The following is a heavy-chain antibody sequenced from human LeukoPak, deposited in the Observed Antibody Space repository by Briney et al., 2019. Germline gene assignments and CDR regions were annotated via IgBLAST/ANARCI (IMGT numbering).Heavy chain of an antibody. J-gene: IGHJ4*02. CDR1: GFTFSSYA. V-gene: IGHV3-23*01. D-gene: IGHD2-21*01. Sequence: GGSLRLSCAASGFTFSSYAMSWVRQAPGKGLEWVSAISGSGGATYYADSVKGRFTISRDKSKNTLYLQMNSLRAEDTAVYYCAKVLPGGDCFDYWGQGTLVTVSS. CDR3: AKVLPGGDCFDY. CDR2: ISGSGGAT.